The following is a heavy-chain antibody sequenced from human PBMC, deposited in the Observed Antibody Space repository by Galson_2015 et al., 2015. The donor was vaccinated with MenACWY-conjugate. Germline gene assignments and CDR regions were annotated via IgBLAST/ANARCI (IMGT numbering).Heavy chain of an antibody. CDR1: GFTFSTYW. V-gene: IGHV3-74*01. J-gene: IGHJ4*02. Sequence: SLRLSCAASGFTFSTYWMHWVRHAPGKGLVWVSRINSDGRSTSYADSVKGRFTISRDHAKNTLYLQMNSLRAEDTAVYYCARLGGNYRTTSHFDYWGQGTLVTVSS. CDR2: INSDGRST. CDR3: ARLGGNYRTTSHFDY. D-gene: IGHD1-26*01.